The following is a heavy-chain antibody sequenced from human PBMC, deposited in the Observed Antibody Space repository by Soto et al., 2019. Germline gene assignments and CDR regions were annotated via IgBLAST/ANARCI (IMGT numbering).Heavy chain of an antibody. Sequence: QVQLVESGGGVVQPGRSLRLSCAASTLTFRSHGMHWVRQAPGKGLEWVAVIWYDGGNKYYADSVKGRFTISRDNSKNTRYLQMDSLRAEDTAIYYCARDGRWQGEGDEDYFDYWGQGTLVTVSS. CDR3: ARDGRWQGEGDEDYFDY. V-gene: IGHV3-33*01. CDR1: TLTFRSHG. J-gene: IGHJ4*02. D-gene: IGHD3-10*01. CDR2: IWYDGGNK.